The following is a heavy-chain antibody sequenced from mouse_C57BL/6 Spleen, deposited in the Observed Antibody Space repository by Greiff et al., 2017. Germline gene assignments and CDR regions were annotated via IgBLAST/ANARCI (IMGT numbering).Heavy chain of an antibody. V-gene: IGHV1-42*01. J-gene: IGHJ2*01. CDR2: INPSTGGT. CDR1: GYSFTGYY. D-gene: IGHD2-14*01. CDR3: ARKGDYRIFFDY. Sequence: EVKLQESGPELVKPGASVKISCKASGYSFTGYYMNWVKQSPEKSLEWIGEINPSTGGTTYNQKFKAKATLTVDKSSSTAYMQLKSLTSEDSAVYYCARKGDYRIFFDYWGQGTTLTVSS.